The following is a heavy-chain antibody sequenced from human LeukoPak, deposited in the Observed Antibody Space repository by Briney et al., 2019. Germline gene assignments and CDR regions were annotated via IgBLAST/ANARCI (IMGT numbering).Heavy chain of an antibody. CDR3: ARHMVLSPCDY. D-gene: IGHD4/OR15-4a*01. Sequence: PGGSLRLSRAASGFRFDDFYVSWIRQAPGKGLEWISFISASGAMMDHADSVKGRFTISRDNAKNSVHLEMNNLKAEDTAVYHCARHMVLSPCDYWGPGTLDTLSS. CDR1: GFRFDDFY. J-gene: IGHJ4*02. CDR2: ISASGAMM. V-gene: IGHV3-11*01.